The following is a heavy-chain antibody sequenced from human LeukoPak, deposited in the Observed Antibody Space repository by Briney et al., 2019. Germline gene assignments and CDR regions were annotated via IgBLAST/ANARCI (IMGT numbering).Heavy chain of an antibody. Sequence: SETLSLTCTVSGYSISSGYYWGWIRQPPGKGLEWIGRIYTSGSTNYNPSLTSRATMSVDTSKNQFSLKLSSVTAADTAVYYCAREDYGETYWYFDLWGRGTLVTVSS. D-gene: IGHD4-17*01. V-gene: IGHV4-38-2*02. CDR2: IYTSGST. J-gene: IGHJ2*01. CDR1: GYSISSGYY. CDR3: AREDYGETYWYFDL.